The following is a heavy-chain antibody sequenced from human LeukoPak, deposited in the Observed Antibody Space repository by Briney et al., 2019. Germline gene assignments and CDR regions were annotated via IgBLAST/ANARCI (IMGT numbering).Heavy chain of an antibody. V-gene: IGHV3-11*04. D-gene: IGHD1-1*01. CDR2: ISSSGSII. Sequence: GGSLRLSCAASGFTFSDYYMSWIRQAPGKGLEWVSYISSSGSIIHYADAVKGRFTISRDNAKNSLYLQMNSLIAEDTAVYYCARDNWDGADYWGQGTMVTVSS. CDR1: GFTFSDYY. CDR3: ARDNWDGADY. J-gene: IGHJ4*02.